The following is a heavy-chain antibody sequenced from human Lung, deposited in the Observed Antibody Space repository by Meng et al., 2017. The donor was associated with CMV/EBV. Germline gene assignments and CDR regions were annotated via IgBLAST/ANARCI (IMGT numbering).Heavy chain of an antibody. V-gene: IGHV3-23*01. CDR3: AKPFYYYESVNYYQDY. CDR1: GFTFSSYA. CDR2: ISGSGGNT. Sequence: SXXASGFTFSSYAMTWVRQAPGKGLEWVSDISGSGGNTYYADSVKGRFAISRDNSKNTLYLQMNSLRADDTAVYYCAKPFYYYESVNYYQDYWGQGXMVTVSS. D-gene: IGHD3-22*01. J-gene: IGHJ4*02.